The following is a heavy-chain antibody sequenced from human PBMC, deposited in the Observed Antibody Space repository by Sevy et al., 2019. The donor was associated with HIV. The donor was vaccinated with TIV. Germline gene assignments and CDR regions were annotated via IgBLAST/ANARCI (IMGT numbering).Heavy chain of an antibody. J-gene: IGHJ4*02. V-gene: IGHV1-18*01. CDR3: ARVPTYYYGSATYFDY. Sequence: ASVKVSCKTSGYNFASYGITWVRQAPGQGLEWMGWIDVYNGNANSAQNHQARFTMTTDTATSTAYMELTSLRSDDTAVYYCARVPTYYYGSATYFDYWGQGTLVTVSS. D-gene: IGHD3-10*01. CDR2: IDVYNGNA. CDR1: GYNFASYG.